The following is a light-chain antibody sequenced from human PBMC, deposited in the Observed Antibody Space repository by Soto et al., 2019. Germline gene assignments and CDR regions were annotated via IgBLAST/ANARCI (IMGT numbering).Light chain of an antibody. J-gene: IGLJ1*01. CDR2: EVR. CDR3: SSYSSTTLV. V-gene: IGLV2-14*01. CDR1: SSDVGGHDY. Sequence: QSALTQPASVSGSPGQSITNSCTGTSSDVGGHDYVSWYQQHPGKAPKLIIYEVRNRPSGVSNRFSGSKSGNTASLTISGLQAEDEADYYCSSYSSTTLVFGTGTKVTVL.